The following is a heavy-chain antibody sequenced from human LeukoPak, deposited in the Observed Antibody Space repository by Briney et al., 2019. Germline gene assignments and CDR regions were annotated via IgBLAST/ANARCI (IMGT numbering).Heavy chain of an antibody. CDR2: ISYDGSNK. Sequence: GGSLRLSCAASGFTFSSYGMHWVRQAPGKGLEWVAVISYDGSNKYYADSVKGRFTISRDNSKNTLYLQMNSLRAEDTAVYYCAKEGIGYSSGWYLDYWGQGTLVTVSS. CDR3: AKEGIGYSSGWYLDY. CDR1: GFTFSSYG. D-gene: IGHD6-19*01. V-gene: IGHV3-30*18. J-gene: IGHJ4*02.